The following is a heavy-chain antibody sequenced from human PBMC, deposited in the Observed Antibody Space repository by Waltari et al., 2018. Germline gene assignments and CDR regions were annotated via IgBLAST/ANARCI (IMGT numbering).Heavy chain of an antibody. CDR3: ARVPSSSLGNWFDP. CDR1: GGPFSTYA. V-gene: IGHV1-69*12. D-gene: IGHD6-6*01. Sequence: QVQLVQSGAEVKKPGSSVKVSCKDSGGPFSTYAISWVRQAPGQVLEWMGGIIPIFGTANYAQKFQGRVTITADESTSTAYMELSSLRSEDTAVYYCARVPSSSLGNWFDPWGQGTLVTVSS. CDR2: IIPIFGTA. J-gene: IGHJ5*02.